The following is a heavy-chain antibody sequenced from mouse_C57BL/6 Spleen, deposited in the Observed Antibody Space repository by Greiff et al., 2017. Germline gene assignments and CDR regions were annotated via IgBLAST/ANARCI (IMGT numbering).Heavy chain of an antibody. D-gene: IGHD2-4*01. J-gene: IGHJ3*01. CDR1: GFTFSDYY. V-gene: IGHV5-16*01. CDR2: INYDGSST. CDR3: ARGGYDYDEGFAY. Sequence: EVKVVESEGGLVQPGSSMKLSCTASGFTFSDYYMAWVRQVPEKGLEWVANINYDGSSTYYLDSLKSRFIISRDNAKNILYLQMSSLKSEDTATYYCARGGYDYDEGFAYWGQGTLVTVSA.